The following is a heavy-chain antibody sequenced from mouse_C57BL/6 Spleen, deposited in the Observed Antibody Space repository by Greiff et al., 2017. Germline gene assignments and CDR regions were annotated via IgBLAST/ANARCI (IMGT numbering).Heavy chain of an antibody. J-gene: IGHJ4*01. D-gene: IGHD1-1*01. V-gene: IGHV1-69*01. CDR1: GYTFTSYW. Sequence: QVQLQQSGAELVMPGASVKLSCKASGYTFTSYWMHWVKQRPGQGLEWIGEIDPSDSYTNYNQKFKGKSTLTVDKSSSKAYMQLSSLTSEDSAVYYCARAHYYGSSPHYAMDYWGQGTSVTVSS. CDR3: ARAHYYGSSPHYAMDY. CDR2: IDPSDSYT.